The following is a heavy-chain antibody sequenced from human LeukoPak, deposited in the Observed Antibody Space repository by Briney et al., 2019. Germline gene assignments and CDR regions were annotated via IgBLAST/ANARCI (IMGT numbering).Heavy chain of an antibody. CDR1: GGSFRGYY. V-gene: IGHV4-34*01. Sequence: SETLSLTCAVYGGSFRGYYWSWIRQPPGKGLEWIGEINHSGSTNYNPSLKSRVTISVDTSKNQFSLKLSSVTAADTAVNYCARSTNYYDSSGYLFWGQGTLVTVSS. CDR3: ARSTNYYDSSGYLF. J-gene: IGHJ4*02. CDR2: INHSGST. D-gene: IGHD3-22*01.